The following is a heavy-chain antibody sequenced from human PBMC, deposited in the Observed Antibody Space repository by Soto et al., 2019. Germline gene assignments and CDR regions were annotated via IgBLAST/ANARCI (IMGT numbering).Heavy chain of an antibody. D-gene: IGHD3-16*01. V-gene: IGHV3-9*01. J-gene: IGHJ3*02. CDR2: ISWDSDMI. CDR3: AKDMTPNYSESYAYAAFDK. Sequence: EVQLVEAGGGLVQPGRSLRLSCAGSGFTFDDYAMHWVRQAAGKGLEWVSGISWDSDMIEYADSVQGRFTISRDNAKKSLYLQMNSLRPEDTALYFCAKDMTPNYSESYAYAAFDKWGLGTMITVS. CDR1: GFTFDDYA.